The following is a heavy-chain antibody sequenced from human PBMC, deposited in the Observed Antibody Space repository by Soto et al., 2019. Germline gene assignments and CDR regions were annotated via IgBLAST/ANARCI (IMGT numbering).Heavy chain of an antibody. V-gene: IGHV3-9*01. D-gene: IGHD4-17*01. J-gene: IGHJ4*02. CDR2: ISWNSGSI. CDR3: AKAYYGDSFDY. CDR1: GFTFDDYA. Sequence: GGSLRLSCAASGFTFDDYAMHWVRQAPGKGLEWASGISWNSGSIGYADSVKGRFTISRDNAKSSLYLQMNSLRAEDTALYYCAKAYYGDSFDYWGQGTLVTVSS.